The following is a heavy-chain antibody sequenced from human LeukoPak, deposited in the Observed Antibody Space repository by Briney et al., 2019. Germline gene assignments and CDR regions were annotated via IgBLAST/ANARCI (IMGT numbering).Heavy chain of an antibody. CDR2: ISSSSSYI. CDR1: GFTFSSYS. V-gene: IGHV3-21*01. Sequence: GGSLRLSCAASGFTFSSYSMNWVRQAPGKGLEWVSSISSSSSYIYYADSVKGRFTISRDNAKNSLYLQMNSLRAEDTAVYYCAKTNLVDTAMAWRYYYYMDVWGKGTTVTVSS. CDR3: AKTNLVDTAMAWRYYYYMDV. J-gene: IGHJ6*03. D-gene: IGHD5-18*01.